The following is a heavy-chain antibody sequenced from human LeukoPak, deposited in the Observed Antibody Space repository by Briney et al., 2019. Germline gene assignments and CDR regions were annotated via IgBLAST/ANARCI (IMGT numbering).Heavy chain of an antibody. CDR2: IYYSGST. CDR1: GGSISNYY. Sequence: SETLSLTCTVSGGSISNYYWTWIRQPPGKGLEWIGYIYYSGSTYYNPSLKSRVTISVDTSKNQFSLKLSSVTDAATAVYYSARGASVAVAGTRYFQHWGQGTLVTVSS. J-gene: IGHJ1*01. V-gene: IGHV4-59*06. D-gene: IGHD6-19*01. CDR3: ARGASVAVAGTRYFQH.